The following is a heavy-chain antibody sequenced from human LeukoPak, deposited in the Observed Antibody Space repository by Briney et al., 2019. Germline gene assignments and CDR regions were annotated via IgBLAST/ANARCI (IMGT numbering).Heavy chain of an antibody. V-gene: IGHV3-30-3*01. CDR2: ISYDGSNK. J-gene: IGHJ4*02. Sequence: GGSLRLSCAASGFTFSSYAMHWVRQAPGKGLERVAVISYDGSNKYYADSVKGRFTISRDNSKNTLYLQMNSLRAEDTAVYYCARVDSSGFDYWGQGTLVTVSS. CDR1: GFTFSSYA. CDR3: ARVDSSGFDY. D-gene: IGHD6-19*01.